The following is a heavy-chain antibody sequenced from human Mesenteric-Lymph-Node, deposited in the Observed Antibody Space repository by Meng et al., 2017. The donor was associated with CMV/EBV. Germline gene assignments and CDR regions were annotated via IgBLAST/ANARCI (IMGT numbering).Heavy chain of an antibody. CDR1: GGTFSSYA. V-gene: IGHV1-69*05. J-gene: IGHJ6*02. D-gene: IGHD6-6*01. CDR3: ARGAAARHLGDDRQYYYYYYGMDV. CDR2: IIPIFGTA. Sequence: SVKVSCKASGGTFSSYAISWVRQAPGQGLEWMGGIIPIFGTANYAQKFQGRVTITTDESTSTAYMELSSLRSEDTAVYYCARGAAARHLGDDRQYYYYYYGMDVWGQGTTVTV.